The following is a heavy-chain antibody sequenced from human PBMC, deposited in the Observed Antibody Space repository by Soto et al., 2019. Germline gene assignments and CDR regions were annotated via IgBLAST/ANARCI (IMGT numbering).Heavy chain of an antibody. D-gene: IGHD3-3*01. CDR2: INPNSVGT. J-gene: IGHJ6*02. V-gene: IGHV1-2*04. CDR3: AREGGGLRLYYDFWSGYPYYGMDV. CDR1: GYTFTGYY. Sequence: ASVKVSCKASGYTFTGYYMHWVRQAPGQGLEWMGWINPNSVGTNYAQKFQGWVTMTRDTSISTAYMELSRLRSDDTAVYYCAREGGGLRLYYDFWSGYPYYGMDVWGQGTTVTVSS.